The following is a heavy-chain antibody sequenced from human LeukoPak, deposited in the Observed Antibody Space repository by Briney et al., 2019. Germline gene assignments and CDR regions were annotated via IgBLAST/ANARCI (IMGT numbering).Heavy chain of an antibody. CDR2: ISSSSSYI. CDR3: ARDSYWLGGSIGAFDI. Sequence: GGSLRLSCAASGFSFTTSTMNWVRQAPGKGLEWVSSISSSSSYIYYADSVKGRFTISRDNARNSLSLQMNSLRAEDTAIYYCARDSYWLGGSIGAFDIWGQGTMVTVSS. V-gene: IGHV3-21*06. CDR1: GFSFTTST. D-gene: IGHD3-10*01. J-gene: IGHJ3*02.